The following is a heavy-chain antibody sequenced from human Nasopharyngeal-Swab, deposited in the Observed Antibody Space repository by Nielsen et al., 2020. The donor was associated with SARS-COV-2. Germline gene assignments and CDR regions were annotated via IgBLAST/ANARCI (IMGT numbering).Heavy chain of an antibody. CDR1: GYTFTDYY. CDR3: ARDATGDEYFDY. V-gene: IGHV1-2*02. Sequence: ASVKVSCKPSGYTFTDYYMHWVRQAPGQGLEWMGWMNPKSGVTSYAQKFQGRVTMTWDTSPSPAYMELSRLRSDDTAVYYCARDATGDEYFDYWGQGTLVTVSS. D-gene: IGHD7-27*01. J-gene: IGHJ4*02. CDR2: MNPKSGVT.